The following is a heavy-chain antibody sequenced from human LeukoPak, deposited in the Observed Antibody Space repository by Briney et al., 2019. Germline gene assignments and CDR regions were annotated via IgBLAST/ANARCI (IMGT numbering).Heavy chain of an antibody. J-gene: IGHJ6*02. V-gene: IGHV3-53*01. Sequence: PGGSLRLSCAASGFTISSNYMSWVRQAPRKGLEWFSVIYSGDSTYHAETVKGRFNISRDNAENTLYLQMNSLRAEETAVYYCARDLIRGRGMDVWGQETTVIVSS. CDR3: ARDLIRGRGMDV. D-gene: IGHD3-10*01. CDR2: IYSGDST. CDR1: GFTISSNY.